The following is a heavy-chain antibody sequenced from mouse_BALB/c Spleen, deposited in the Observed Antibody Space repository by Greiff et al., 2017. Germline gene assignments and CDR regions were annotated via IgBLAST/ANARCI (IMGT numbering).Heavy chain of an antibody. J-gene: IGHJ4*01. V-gene: IGHV14-3*02. Sequence: EVQLQQSGAELVTPGASVKLSCTASGFNIKDTYMHWVKQRPEQGLEWIGRIDPANGNTKYDPKFQGKATITADTSSNTAYLQLSNLTTEDTAVYYCAMGRTDIHLDFWGEGTSVTVSS. D-gene: IGHD1-3*01. CDR2: IDPANGNT. CDR3: AMGRTDIHLDF. CDR1: GFNIKDTY.